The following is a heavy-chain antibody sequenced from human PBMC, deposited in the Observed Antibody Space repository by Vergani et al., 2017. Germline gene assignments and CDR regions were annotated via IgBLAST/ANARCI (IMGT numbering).Heavy chain of an antibody. V-gene: IGHV4-61*02. Sequence: QAQLQESGPRLVKPSQTLSLTCSFSGGSLDIHSQTWGWIRQPAGGGLEWIGLIDVKGNSNFSPSLESRVTMSADASRGRFSPNLRSVTTSDTAVYYCVRVLDTSYILRAFDIWCQGIKVAVSS. CDR2: IDVKGNS. CDR3: VRVLDTSYILRAFDI. J-gene: IGHJ3*02. CDR1: GGSLDIHSQT. D-gene: IGHD2-21*01.